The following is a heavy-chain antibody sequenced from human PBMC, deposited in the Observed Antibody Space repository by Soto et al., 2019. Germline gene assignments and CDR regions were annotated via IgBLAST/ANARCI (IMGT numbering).Heavy chain of an antibody. CDR1: GGSISSGGYS. V-gene: IGHV4-30-2*06. J-gene: IGHJ5*02. CDR3: ARVPSP. Sequence: LSLTCDVSGGSISSGGYSWSWIRQSPGKGLEWIGYIYHSGSTYYNPSLKSRVTISVDRSKNQFSLKLSSVTAADTAVYYCARVPSPWGQGTLVTVLL. CDR2: IYHSGST.